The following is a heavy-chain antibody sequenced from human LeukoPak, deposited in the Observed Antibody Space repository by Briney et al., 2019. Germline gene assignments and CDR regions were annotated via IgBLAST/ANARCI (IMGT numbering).Heavy chain of an antibody. D-gene: IGHD3-10*01. CDR3: ARGSWFGDLLYAQPAYYFDY. V-gene: IGHV1-69*13. J-gene: IGHJ4*02. CDR2: IIPIFGTA. Sequence: SVKVSCKASGGTFCSYAFNWVRQAPGQGLEWMGGIIPIFGTANYAQKFQGRVTITADESTSTVYMELSGLRSDDTAVYYCARGSWFGDLLYAQPAYYFDYWGQGTLVTVSS. CDR1: GGTFCSYA.